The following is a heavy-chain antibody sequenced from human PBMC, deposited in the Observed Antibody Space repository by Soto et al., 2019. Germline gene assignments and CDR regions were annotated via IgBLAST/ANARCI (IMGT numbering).Heavy chain of an antibody. D-gene: IGHD1-1*01. V-gene: IGHV4-30-2*01. CDR3: AGGPWNDDMGHFDP. CDR1: GGSISSGGYS. Sequence: QLQLQESGSGLVKPSQTLSLTCAVSGGSISSGGYSWSWIRQPPGKGLEWIGYIYHRGSTYYNPSLKSRVTISVDRSKNQFSLKLSSVTAADTAVYYCAGGPWNDDMGHFDPWGQGTLVTVSS. CDR2: IYHRGST. J-gene: IGHJ5*02.